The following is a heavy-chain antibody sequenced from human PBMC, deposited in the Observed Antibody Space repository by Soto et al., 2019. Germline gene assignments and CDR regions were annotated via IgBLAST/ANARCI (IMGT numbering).Heavy chain of an antibody. Sequence: SGFTFSSYAMSWVRQAPGKGLEWVSVISGSGGSTYYADSVKGRFTISRDNSKNTLYLQMNSLRAEDTAVYYCAKDLRGYSSSWYPLNWFDPWGQGTLVTVSS. D-gene: IGHD6-13*01. V-gene: IGHV3-23*01. CDR3: AKDLRGYSSSWYPLNWFDP. J-gene: IGHJ5*02. CDR1: GFTFSSYA. CDR2: ISGSGGST.